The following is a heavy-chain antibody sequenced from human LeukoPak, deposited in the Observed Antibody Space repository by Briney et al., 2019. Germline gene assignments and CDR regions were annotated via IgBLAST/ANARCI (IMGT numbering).Heavy chain of an antibody. J-gene: IGHJ3*02. CDR2: ISTTSGTI. D-gene: IGHD3-3*01. Sequence: GGSLRLSCAASGFTFSGYGFNWVRLAPGKGLEWVSYISTTSGTIFYADSVKGRFTISRDNAKNSLYLQMNSLRDEDTAVYYSTRDQFYASDIWGQGTMVTVSS. V-gene: IGHV3-48*02. CDR3: TRDQFYASDI. CDR1: GFTFSGYG.